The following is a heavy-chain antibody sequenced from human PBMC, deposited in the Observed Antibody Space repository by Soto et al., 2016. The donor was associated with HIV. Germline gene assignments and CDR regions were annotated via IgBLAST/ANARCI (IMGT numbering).Heavy chain of an antibody. CDR1: GYTFTGYY. Sequence: QVQLVQSGAEVKKPGASVKVSCKASGYTFTGYYMHWVRQAPGQGLEWMGWINPNSGGANYAQKFQGRVTMTRDTSISTAYMELSRLRSDDTAVYYCARVRKWDNVRLYGGWFLVXRSGRNGTRSYRTVPSYDVPLPNGNRPYG. CDR2: INPNSGGA. CDR3: ARVRKWDNVRLYGGWFLVXRSGRNGTRSYRTVPSYDVPLPNGNRPYG. V-gene: IGHV1-2*02. D-gene: IGHD1-1*01. J-gene: IGHJ6*01.